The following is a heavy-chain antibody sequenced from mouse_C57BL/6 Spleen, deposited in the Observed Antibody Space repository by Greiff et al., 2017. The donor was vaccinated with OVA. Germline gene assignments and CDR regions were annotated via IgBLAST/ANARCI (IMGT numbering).Heavy chain of an antibody. CDR2: FYPGSGSI. J-gene: IGHJ2*01. Sequence: VKLQESGAELVKPGASVKLSCKASGYTFTEYTIHWVKQRSGQGLEWIGWFYPGSGSIKYNEKFKDKATLTADKSSSTVYMELSRLTSEDSAVYFCARHEEVGYGYANFDYWGQGTTLTVSS. D-gene: IGHD2-2*01. CDR3: ARHEEVGYGYANFDY. V-gene: IGHV1-62-2*01. CDR1: GYTFTEYT.